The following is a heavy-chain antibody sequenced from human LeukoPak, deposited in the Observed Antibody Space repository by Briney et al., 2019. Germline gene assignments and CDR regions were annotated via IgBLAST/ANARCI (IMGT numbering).Heavy chain of an antibody. Sequence: GRSLRLSCAASGFTFSSYGMHWVRQAPGKGLEWVAFIRYDGSNKYYADSVKGRFTISRDNSKNTLYLQMNSLRAEDTAVYYCAKDRSFRGFGEGVMDVWGKGTTVTVSS. CDR2: IRYDGSNK. CDR1: GFTFSSYG. J-gene: IGHJ6*03. CDR3: AKDRSFRGFGEGVMDV. D-gene: IGHD3-10*01. V-gene: IGHV3-30*02.